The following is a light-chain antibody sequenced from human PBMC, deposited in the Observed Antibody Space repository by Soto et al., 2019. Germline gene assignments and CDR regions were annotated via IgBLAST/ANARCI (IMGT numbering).Light chain of an antibody. J-gene: IGLJ3*02. V-gene: IGLV2-14*03. Sequence: QSVLTQPASVSGSPGQSITISCTGTSSDVGGYNWVSWYQQHPDKAPKLMIYDVSSRPSGVSNRFSGSKSGITASLTISGLQAEDEADYHCSSYTSTNSVVFGGGTKLTVL. CDR1: SSDVGGYNW. CDR3: SSYTSTNSVV. CDR2: DVS.